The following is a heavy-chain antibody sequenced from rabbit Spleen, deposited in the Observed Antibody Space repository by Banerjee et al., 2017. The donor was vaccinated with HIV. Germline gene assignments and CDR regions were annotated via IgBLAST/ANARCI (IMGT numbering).Heavy chain of an antibody. D-gene: IGHD1-1*01. CDR2: IDIGSSDFT. J-gene: IGHJ6*01. CDR1: GLDFSGDSY. CDR3: ARDTSISFSSSGLAL. V-gene: IGHV1S40*01. Sequence: QSLEESGGDLVKPGASLTLTCKASGLDFSGDSYDSYMCWVRQAPGKGLEWIACIDIGSSDFTYFASWAKGRFTISKTSSTTVTLQMTSLTAADTDTYFCARDTSISFSSSGLALCGPGPLVTVS.